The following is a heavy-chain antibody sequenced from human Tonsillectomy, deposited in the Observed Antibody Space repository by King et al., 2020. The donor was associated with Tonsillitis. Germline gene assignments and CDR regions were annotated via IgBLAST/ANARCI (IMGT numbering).Heavy chain of an antibody. D-gene: IGHD3-22*01. V-gene: IGHV3-23*04. CDR3: AKDHAPTRITMIVVVLTWYFDL. CDR2: ISGSGDST. J-gene: IGHJ2*01. CDR1: GFTFSSYA. Sequence: EVQLVESGGGLVQPGGSLRLSCAASGFTFSSYAMSWVRQAPGKGLEWVSGISGSGDSTYYADSVKGRFTISRDNSKNTLYLQMNSLRAEDTAVYHCAKDHAPTRITMIVVVLTWYFDLWGRGTLVTVSS.